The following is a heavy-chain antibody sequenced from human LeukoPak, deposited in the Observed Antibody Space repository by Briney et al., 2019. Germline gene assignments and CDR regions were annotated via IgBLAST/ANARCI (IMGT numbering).Heavy chain of an antibody. Sequence: SVTVSCKASGYTFTSYGISWVRQAPGQGLEWMGGIIPIFGTANYAQKFQGRVTITADESTSTAYMELSSLRSEDTAVYYCATHSGSYFRFFDYWGQGTLVTVSS. CDR1: GYTFTSYG. CDR3: ATHSGSYFRFFDY. D-gene: IGHD1-26*01. J-gene: IGHJ4*02. CDR2: IIPIFGTA. V-gene: IGHV1-69*13.